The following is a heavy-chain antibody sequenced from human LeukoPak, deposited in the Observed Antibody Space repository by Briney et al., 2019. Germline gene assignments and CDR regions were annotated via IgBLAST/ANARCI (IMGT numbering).Heavy chain of an antibody. Sequence: PGGSLRLSCAASGFTFSSYAMSWVRQAPGKGLEWVSTISNSDYSTYYADSVKGRFTISRANSENTLYLQMNNLRAEDTAVYYCARDHLYYEISGPRFDNWGQGTRVTVSS. CDR1: GFTFSSYA. CDR3: ARDHLYYEISGPRFDN. CDR2: ISNSDYST. V-gene: IGHV3-23*01. D-gene: IGHD3-16*01. J-gene: IGHJ4*02.